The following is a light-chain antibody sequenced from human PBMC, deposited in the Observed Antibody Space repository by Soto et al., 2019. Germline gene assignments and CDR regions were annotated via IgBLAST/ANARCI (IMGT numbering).Light chain of an antibody. Sequence: DIQMTQSPSSLSASVGERVTITCRASQSISSYLNWYQQKPGKAPKLLIYAASSLQSGVPSRFSGSGSGTDFTLTISSLQPEDFATYYCQQSYSTLRYTFGQGTKLEIK. CDR3: QQSYSTLRYT. J-gene: IGKJ2*01. V-gene: IGKV1-39*01. CDR1: QSISSY. CDR2: AAS.